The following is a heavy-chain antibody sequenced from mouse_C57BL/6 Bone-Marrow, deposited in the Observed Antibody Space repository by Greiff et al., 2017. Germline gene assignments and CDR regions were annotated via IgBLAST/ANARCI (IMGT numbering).Heavy chain of an antibody. CDR3: ASITTVVEGY. CDR2: FYPGDGDT. J-gene: IGHJ3*01. D-gene: IGHD1-1*01. V-gene: IGHV1-82*01. Sequence: QVQLQQSGPELVKPGASVKISCKASGYAFSSSWMNWVKQRPGKGLEWIGRFYPGDGDTNYNGKFKGKATLTADKSSSTAYMQLSSLTSEDSAVYFCASITTVVEGYWGQGTLVTVSA. CDR1: GYAFSSSW.